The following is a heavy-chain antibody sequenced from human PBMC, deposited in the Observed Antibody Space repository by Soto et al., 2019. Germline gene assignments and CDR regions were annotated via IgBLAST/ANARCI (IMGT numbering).Heavy chain of an antibody. J-gene: IGHJ4*02. Sequence: QLVESGGGVVQPERSLKLSCTASNFVFSVYSLHWVRQAPGKGLEWVALISYDGGNKYYADSVKGRFTISRDNSKNTLYLQMNSLRREDTAVYYCARDKYQYDFWCGTLDSWGQGTLVTVSS. V-gene: IGHV3-30-3*01. D-gene: IGHD3-3*01. CDR1: NFVFSVYS. CDR2: ISYDGGNK. CDR3: ARDKYQYDFWCGTLDS.